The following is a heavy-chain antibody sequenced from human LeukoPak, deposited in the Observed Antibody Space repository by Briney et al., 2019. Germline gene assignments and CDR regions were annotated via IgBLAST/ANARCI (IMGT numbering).Heavy chain of an antibody. CDR1: GGSISSGSNY. CDR3: AREDYYDSSGYYLFGY. CDR2: IYTSGST. J-gene: IGHJ4*02. Sequence: SETLSLTCTVSGGSISSGSNYWSWIRQPAGKGLEWIGRIYTSGSTNYNPSLKSRVTISVDTSKNQFSLKLSSVTAADTAVYYCAREDYYDSSGYYLFGYWGQGTLVTVSS. D-gene: IGHD3-22*01. V-gene: IGHV4-61*02.